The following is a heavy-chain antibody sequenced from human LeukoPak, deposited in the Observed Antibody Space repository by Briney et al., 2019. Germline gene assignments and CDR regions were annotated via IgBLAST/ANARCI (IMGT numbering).Heavy chain of an antibody. CDR1: GGSISSGHYW. D-gene: IGHD2-15*01. Sequence: SETLSLTCTVSGGSISSGHYWWGWIRQPPGKGLDWIGSIYYSGNTHYNPSLQSRVTVSVDTSKNQFSLKLASVTAADTAVYYCVRQRGVGSWSFDYWGQGNLVTVSS. CDR2: IYYSGNT. CDR3: VRQRGVGSWSFDY. V-gene: IGHV4-39*01. J-gene: IGHJ4*02.